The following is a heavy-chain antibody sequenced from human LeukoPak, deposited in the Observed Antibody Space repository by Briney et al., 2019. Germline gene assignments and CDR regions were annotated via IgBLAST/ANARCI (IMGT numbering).Heavy chain of an antibody. J-gene: IGHJ4*02. V-gene: IGHV1-69*13. CDR1: GGTFSIYA. CDR3: ARDLAEYYYDSSGYLD. CDR2: IIPIFGTA. D-gene: IGHD3-22*01. Sequence: GAAVTVSCKASGGTFSIYAISGVRQAPGQGLEWMGGIIPIFGTANCAQKFQRRVTITADESTSTAYMELSSLRSEDTAVYYCARDLAEYYYDSSGYLDWGQGTLVTVSS.